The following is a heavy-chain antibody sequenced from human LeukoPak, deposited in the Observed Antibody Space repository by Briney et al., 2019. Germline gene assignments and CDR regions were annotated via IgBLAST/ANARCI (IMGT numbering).Heavy chain of an antibody. CDR3: ARLVVPAAFNWFDP. V-gene: IGHV4-34*12. CDR1: GGSFSGYY. CDR2: IIHSGRT. Sequence: PSETLSLTCAVYGGSFSGYYWTWIRQLPGKGLEWIGEIIHSGRTNYSPSLKSRVTLSVDTSKNQFSLKLSSVTAADTAVYYCARLVVPAAFNWFDPWGQGTLVTVSS. J-gene: IGHJ5*02. D-gene: IGHD2-2*01.